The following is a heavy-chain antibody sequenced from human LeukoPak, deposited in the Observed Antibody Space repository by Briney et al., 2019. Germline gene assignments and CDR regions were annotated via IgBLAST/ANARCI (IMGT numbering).Heavy chain of an antibody. CDR1: GFTFSAYE. D-gene: IGHD3-22*01. CDR3: GRDSRDAGGYPLAFDI. Sequence: GGSLRLSCAASGFTFSAYEMTWVRQTAGQGVEWISYISSCGTTIKYVDSVKGRFTISRDNAKNSLYLQMHSLRADDTCVYFCGRDSRDAGGYPLAFDIWGQGTRVTVSS. J-gene: IGHJ3*02. CDR2: ISSCGTTI. V-gene: IGHV3-48*03.